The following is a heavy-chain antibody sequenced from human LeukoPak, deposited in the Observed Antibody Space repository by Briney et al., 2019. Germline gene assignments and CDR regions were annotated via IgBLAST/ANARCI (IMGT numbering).Heavy chain of an antibody. Sequence: GGSLRLSCGASGFTFSSYGMHWVRQAPGKGLEWVAFIRYDGSNKYYADSVKGRFTISRDNSKNTLYLQMNSLRAEDTAVYYCAKGGAPYDSSGYYYHILDYWGQGTLVTVSS. CDR3: AKGGAPYDSSGYYYHILDY. CDR2: IRYDGSNK. J-gene: IGHJ4*02. D-gene: IGHD3-22*01. CDR1: GFTFSSYG. V-gene: IGHV3-30*02.